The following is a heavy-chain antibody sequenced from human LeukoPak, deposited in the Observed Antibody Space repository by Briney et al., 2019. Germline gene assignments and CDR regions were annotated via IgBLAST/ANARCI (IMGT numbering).Heavy chain of an antibody. J-gene: IGHJ4*02. CDR3: TTENWYVFEN. CDR1: GFPFSSYW. D-gene: IGHD1-1*01. Sequence: GGSLRLSCAASGFPFSSYWMAWVRQAPGEGLEWVATITLDGSDSYYVDSVKGRFTVSRDNAKNSLYLQMNSLRVEDTAAFYCTTENWYVFENWGQGALVTVSS. V-gene: IGHV3-7*04. CDR2: ITLDGSDS.